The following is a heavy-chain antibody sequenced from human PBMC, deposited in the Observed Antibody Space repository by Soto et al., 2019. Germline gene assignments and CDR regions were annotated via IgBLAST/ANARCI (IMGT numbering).Heavy chain of an antibody. J-gene: IGHJ6*02. D-gene: IGHD3-3*01. CDR1: GFAFSGFE. V-gene: IGHV3-48*03. Sequence: PGGSLRLSXAASGFAFSGFEMNWVRQAPGKGLEWVSYISSGASNMYYADSVKGRFTISRDNAQSSLYLQMNSLRVEDTAVYYCARDPNYDFWSGYRNKEGTYGMDVWGQGTTVTVSS. CDR2: ISSGASNM. CDR3: ARDPNYDFWSGYRNKEGTYGMDV.